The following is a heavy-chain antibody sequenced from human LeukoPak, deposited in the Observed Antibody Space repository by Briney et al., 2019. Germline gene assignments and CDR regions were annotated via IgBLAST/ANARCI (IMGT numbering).Heavy chain of an antibody. CDR2: IYYSGST. D-gene: IGHD1-7*01. CDR3: VSILELRGDYFDY. J-gene: IGHJ4*02. Sequence: PSETLSLTCTVSGGSISSYYWSWIRQPPGKGLEWIGYIYYSGSTNYNPSLKSRVTISVDTSKNQFSLKLSSVTAADTVVYYCVSILELRGDYFDYWGQGTLVTVSS. CDR1: GGSISSYY. V-gene: IGHV4-59*12.